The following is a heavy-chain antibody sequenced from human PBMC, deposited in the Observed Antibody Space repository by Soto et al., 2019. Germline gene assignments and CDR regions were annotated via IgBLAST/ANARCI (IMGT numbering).Heavy chain of an antibody. J-gene: IGHJ4*02. Sequence: SETLSLTCTVSGGSISSSSYYWGWIRQPPGKGLEWIGSIYYSGSTYYNPSLKSRVTISVDTSKNQFSLKLSSVTAADTAVYYCARQNSVNYYGSGSHGGLYWGQGTLVTVSS. CDR2: IYYSGST. D-gene: IGHD3-10*01. CDR1: GGSISSSSYY. V-gene: IGHV4-39*01. CDR3: ARQNSVNYYGSGSHGGLY.